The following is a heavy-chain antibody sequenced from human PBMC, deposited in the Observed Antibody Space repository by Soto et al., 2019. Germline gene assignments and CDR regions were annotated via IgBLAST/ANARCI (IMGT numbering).Heavy chain of an antibody. CDR1: GFTFSSYA. V-gene: IGHV3-23*01. J-gene: IGHJ4*02. Sequence: GGSLRLSCAASGFTFSSYAISWVRQAPGKGLEWVSAISGSGGSTYYADSVKGRFTISRDNSKNTLYLQMNSLRDEDTAVYYCAKGGQQLHRFDFRGQRTLVTVSS. CDR3: AKGGQQLHRFDF. CDR2: ISGSGGST. D-gene: IGHD6-13*01.